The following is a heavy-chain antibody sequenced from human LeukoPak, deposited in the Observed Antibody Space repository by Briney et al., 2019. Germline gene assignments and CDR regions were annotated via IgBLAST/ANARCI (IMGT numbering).Heavy chain of an antibody. CDR1: GFTFSSYG. Sequence: PGRSLRLSCAASGFTFSSYGMHWVRQAPGKGLEWVSGISGSGGTTYSADSVRGRFTLSRDNSKNTLYLQMNSLRAEDTAVYYCAGSYYNSESWGQGTLVTVSS. CDR3: AGSYYNSES. V-gene: IGHV3-23*01. CDR2: ISGSGGTT. D-gene: IGHD3-10*01. J-gene: IGHJ5*02.